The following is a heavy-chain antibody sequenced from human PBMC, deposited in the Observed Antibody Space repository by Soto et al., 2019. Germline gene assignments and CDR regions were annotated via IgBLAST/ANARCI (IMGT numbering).Heavy chain of an antibody. CDR1: GGSISSGGYS. J-gene: IGHJ4*02. D-gene: IGHD3-22*01. V-gene: IGHV4-30-2*02. CDR2: IYHGGST. Sequence: PSETLSLTCAVSGGSISSGGYSWSWIRQPPGKGLEWIGYIYHGGSTYYNPSLKSRVTISVDRSKNQFSLKLSSVTAADTAVYYCAGSSYDKTSFDYWGQGTLVTVSS. CDR3: AGSSYDKTSFDY.